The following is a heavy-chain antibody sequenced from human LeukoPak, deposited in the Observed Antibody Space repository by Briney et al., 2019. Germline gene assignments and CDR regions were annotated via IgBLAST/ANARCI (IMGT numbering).Heavy chain of an antibody. J-gene: IGHJ4*02. D-gene: IGHD3-3*01. CDR2: ISTSGSTI. V-gene: IGHV3-48*03. Sequence: GWSLRLSCAASGFTFRSYEMNWVRQAPGKGLEWVSYISTSGSTIYYADSVKGRFTISRDNAKNSLYLQMNSLRAEDTAVYYCARVGAYYTYSFDYWGQGTLVTVSS. CDR1: GFTFRSYE. CDR3: ARVGAYYTYSFDY.